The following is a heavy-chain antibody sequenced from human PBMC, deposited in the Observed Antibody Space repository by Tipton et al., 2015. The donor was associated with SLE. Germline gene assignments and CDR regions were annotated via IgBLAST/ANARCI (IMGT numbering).Heavy chain of an antibody. CDR3: ARDRADGGFLEWGYYYYYMDV. V-gene: IGHV4-39*07. D-gene: IGHD3-3*01. Sequence: TLSLTCTVSGGSISSSSYYWGWIRQPPGKGLEWIGSMYFSGNTYYNPFLRSRVTISADTSKKQFSLKLSSVTAADTAVYYCARDRADGGFLEWGYYYYYMDVWGKGTTVTVSS. CDR1: GGSISSSSYY. J-gene: IGHJ6*03. CDR2: MYFSGNT.